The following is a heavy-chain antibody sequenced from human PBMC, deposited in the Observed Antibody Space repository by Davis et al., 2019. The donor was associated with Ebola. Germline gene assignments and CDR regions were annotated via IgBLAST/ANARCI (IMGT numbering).Heavy chain of an antibody. CDR1: GFTFNDYA. J-gene: IGHJ6*02. CDR2: ISWNSGSI. V-gene: IGHV3-9*01. D-gene: IGHD4-23*01. CDR3: AKGPVVTFYSMDV. Sequence: SLKISCAASGFTFNDYAMHWVRQAPGKGLEWVSGISWNSGSIGYADSVKGRFTISRDNTKNSLYLQMNSLRTEDTALYYCAKGPVVTFYSMDVWGQGTTVTVSS.